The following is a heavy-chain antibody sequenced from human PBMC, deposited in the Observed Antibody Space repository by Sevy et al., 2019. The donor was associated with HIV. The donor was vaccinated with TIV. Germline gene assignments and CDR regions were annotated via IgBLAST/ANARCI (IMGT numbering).Heavy chain of an antibody. Sequence: GGSLRLSCAASEFIFSSHAVSWVRQAPGKGLEWVSAISGNGENTHYADSVRGRFTISRDNFKNTLYLHMNSLRAEDTALYYCARDGRGISAFDIWGPGTMVTVSS. CDR3: ARDGRGISAFDI. V-gene: IGHV3-23*01. CDR2: ISGNGENT. D-gene: IGHD3-3*02. J-gene: IGHJ3*02. CDR1: EFIFSSHA.